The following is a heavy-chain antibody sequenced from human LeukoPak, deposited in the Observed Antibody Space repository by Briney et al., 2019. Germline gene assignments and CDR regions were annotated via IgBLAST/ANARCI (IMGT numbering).Heavy chain of an antibody. Sequence: GGSLRLSCAASEFTFSSYSMNWVRQAPGKGLEWVSSISSSSEFIYYADSVKGRFTISRDNARNSLYLQMNSLRAEDTAVYYCARWLGAIAWPYYFDHWGQGTLVTVSS. CDR3: ARWLGAIAWPYYFDH. CDR2: ISSSSEFI. CDR1: EFTFSSYS. V-gene: IGHV3-21*01. J-gene: IGHJ4*02. D-gene: IGHD3-16*02.